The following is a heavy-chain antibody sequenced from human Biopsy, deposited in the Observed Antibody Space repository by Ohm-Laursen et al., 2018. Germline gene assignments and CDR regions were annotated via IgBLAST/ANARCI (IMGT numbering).Heavy chain of an antibody. D-gene: IGHD7-27*01. CDR3: ARLTGDPSY. CDR2: IYYTGHT. V-gene: IGHV4-59*07. Sequence: SDTLSLTCTVSGGSIKSYYWNWIRQSPGKGLEWIGFIYYTGHTNCNPSLKSRATISVDTSKNQFSLKVISVTAADTAVYYCARLTGDPSYWGQGILVTVSS. J-gene: IGHJ4*02. CDR1: GGSIKSYY.